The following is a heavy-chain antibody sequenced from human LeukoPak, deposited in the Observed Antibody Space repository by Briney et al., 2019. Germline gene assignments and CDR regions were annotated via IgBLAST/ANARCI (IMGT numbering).Heavy chain of an antibody. V-gene: IGHV4-59*01. CDR1: GGSISSYY. J-gene: IGHJ3*02. CDR2: IYYSGST. Sequence: PSETLSLTCTVSGGSISSYYWSWIRQPPGKGLEWIGYIYYSGSTNYNPSLKSRVTISVDTSKNQFSLKLSSVTAADTAVYYCARALPLAGYLHLFAFDIWGQGTMVTVSS. CDR3: ARALPLAGYLHLFAFDI. D-gene: IGHD3-22*01.